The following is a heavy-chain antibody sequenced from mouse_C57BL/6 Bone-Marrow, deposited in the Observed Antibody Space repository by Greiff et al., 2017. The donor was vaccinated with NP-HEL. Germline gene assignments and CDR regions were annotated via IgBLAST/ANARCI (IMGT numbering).Heavy chain of an antibody. CDR2: IDPEDGDT. CDR3: TTDYYGSSSWYFDV. V-gene: IGHV14-1*01. J-gene: IGHJ1*03. CDR1: GFNIKDYY. D-gene: IGHD1-1*01. Sequence: EVQLQQSGAELVRPGASVKLSCTASGFNIKDYYMHWVKQRPEQGLEWIGRIDPEDGDTEYAPKVKGKATITADTSSNTAYLQLSSLTSEDTAVYYCTTDYYGSSSWYFDVWGTGTTVTVSS.